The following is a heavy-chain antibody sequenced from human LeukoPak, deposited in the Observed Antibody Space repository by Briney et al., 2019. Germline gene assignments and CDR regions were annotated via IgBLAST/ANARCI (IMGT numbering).Heavy chain of an antibody. CDR1: GFTFSRYW. D-gene: IGHD1-26*01. J-gene: IGHJ4*02. V-gene: IGHV3-74*01. CDR3: ARAYSGSYFFDY. CDR2: INSDGRST. Sequence: GGSLRLSCVVSGFTFSRYWMYWVRQAPGKGLVGVSRINSDGRSTRNADSVKGRFTISRDNAKNTLYLQMNSLRAEDTAVYYCARAYSGSYFFDYWGQGTLVTVSS.